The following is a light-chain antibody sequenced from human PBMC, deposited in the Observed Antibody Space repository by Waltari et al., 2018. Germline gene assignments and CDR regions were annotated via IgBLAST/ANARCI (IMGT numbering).Light chain of an antibody. Sequence: EVLMTQSPATLSMSPGERATLSCRASQSISRNLAWYQQKPGQAPRLLISAASTRATGVPARFSGSGSGTDFTLTISSLQSEDFAVYYCQQYNNWRTFGQGTRLEIK. J-gene: IGKJ2*01. CDR3: QQYNNWRT. CDR1: QSISRN. V-gene: IGKV3-15*01. CDR2: AAS.